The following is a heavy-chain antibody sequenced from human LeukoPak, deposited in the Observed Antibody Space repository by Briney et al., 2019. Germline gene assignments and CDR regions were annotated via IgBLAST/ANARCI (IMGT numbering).Heavy chain of an antibody. CDR2: INPNSGGT. D-gene: IGHD3-22*01. CDR3: AREGNYDSSGYSSS. Sequence: GASVKVSCKASGYTFTGYYMHWVRQAPGQGLEWMGWINPNSGGTNYAQKFQGRVTMTRDTSISTAYMELSRLRSDDTAVYYCAREGNYDSSGYSSSWGQGTLVTVSS. J-gene: IGHJ5*02. CDR1: GYTFTGYY. V-gene: IGHV1-2*02.